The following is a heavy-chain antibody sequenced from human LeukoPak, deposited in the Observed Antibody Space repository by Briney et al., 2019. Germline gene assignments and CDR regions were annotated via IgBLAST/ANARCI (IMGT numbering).Heavy chain of an antibody. V-gene: IGHV3-30*04. CDR1: GFTFSGYA. CDR2: ISYDGKNK. CDR3: ARDVNSPRPRSYYYMDV. Sequence: GRSLRLSCAASGFTFSGYAMHWVRQAPGKGLEWVSLISYDGKNKYSADSVKGRFTISRDNSKSTLYLQMNSLRAEDTAVYYCARDVNSPRPRSYYYMDVWGKGTTVTVSS. J-gene: IGHJ6*03. D-gene: IGHD2/OR15-2a*01.